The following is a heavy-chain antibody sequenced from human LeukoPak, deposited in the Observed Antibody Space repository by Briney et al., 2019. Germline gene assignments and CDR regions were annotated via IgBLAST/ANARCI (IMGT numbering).Heavy chain of an antibody. D-gene: IGHD5-12*01. CDR2: IRFDGSNT. CDR1: GFTFSTYG. Sequence: GGSLRLSCAASGFTFSTYGMHWVRQAPGKGLEWAAFIRFDGSNTQYADSVKGRFTISRDNSKNTLYLQMNSLRAEDTAVYYCARGPSGYHNTGGQGTLVTVSS. CDR3: ARGPSGYHNT. V-gene: IGHV3-30*02. J-gene: IGHJ4*02.